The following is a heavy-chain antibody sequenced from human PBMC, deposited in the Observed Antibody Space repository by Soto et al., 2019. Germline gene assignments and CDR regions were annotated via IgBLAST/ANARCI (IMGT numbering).Heavy chain of an antibody. D-gene: IGHD2-21*02. CDR1: GFTFTDYY. V-gene: IGHV3-11*01. CDR3: ARVLVFYGGFDP. J-gene: IGHJ5*02. Sequence: PGGSLRLSCAASGFTFTDYYMTWIRQAPGKGLEWVSYISSSGSTIYYADSVKGRFTISRDNGKNSLYLQMNSLRAEDTAVYYCARVLVFYGGFDPWGQGTLVTVSS. CDR2: ISSSGSTI.